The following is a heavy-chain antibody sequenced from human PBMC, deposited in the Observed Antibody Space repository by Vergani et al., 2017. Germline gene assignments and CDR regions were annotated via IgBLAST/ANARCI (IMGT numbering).Heavy chain of an antibody. CDR2: FYTGGGT. D-gene: IGHD3-22*01. Sequence: QVQLQESGPGLVRPSQTLSLTCTVSGGSISSGSYYWSWFRQPAGKGLEWIGRFYTGGGTSYNPSLKSRVTISVDTSKNQFSLQLSSVTAADTAVYFCARDPLYYAAWPCHLRDMDVWGQGTTVTVSS. J-gene: IGHJ6*02. V-gene: IGHV4-61*02. CDR3: ARDPLYYAAWPCHLRDMDV. CDR1: GGSISSGSYY.